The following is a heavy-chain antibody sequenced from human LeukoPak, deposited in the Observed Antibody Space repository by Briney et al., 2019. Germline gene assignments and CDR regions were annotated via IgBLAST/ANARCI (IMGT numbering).Heavy chain of an antibody. Sequence: GGSLRLSCAASGFSFKNYGMHWVRQAPGKGLEWVAVISYDGSNKYYADSVKGRFTISRDNSKNTLYLQMNSLRAEDTAVYYCAKDRYYYGSGSYYKVYYYGMDVWGQGTTVTVSS. CDR3: AKDRYYYGSGSYYKVYYYGMDV. D-gene: IGHD3-10*01. CDR2: ISYDGSNK. J-gene: IGHJ6*02. V-gene: IGHV3-30*18. CDR1: GFSFKNYG.